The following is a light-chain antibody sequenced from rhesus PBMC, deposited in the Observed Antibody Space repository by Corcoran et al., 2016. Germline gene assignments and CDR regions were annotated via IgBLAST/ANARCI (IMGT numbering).Light chain of an antibody. CDR1: QSVSSS. CDR3: QQYSNALT. CDR2: GAS. Sequence: EIVMTQSPATLSLSPGERATLSCRASQSVSSSLAWYQQKPGQAPRLLIYGASSRATGIPDRFSGSGSGTEFTLTISSLEPEDFAVYYCQQYSNALTFGGGTKVEIK. V-gene: IGKV3-42*03. J-gene: IGKJ4*01.